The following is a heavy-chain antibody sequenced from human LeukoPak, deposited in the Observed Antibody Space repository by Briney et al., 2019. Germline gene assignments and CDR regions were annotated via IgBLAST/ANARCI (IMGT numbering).Heavy chain of an antibody. CDR2: IYYTGST. J-gene: IGHJ4*02. V-gene: IGHV4-59*12. Sequence: PSETLSLTCTVSGGSISGYYWNWIRQPPGKGLEWIGYIYYTGSTNYNPSLKSRVTISLDTSKNQLSLKLSSVTAADTAVYYCARGKHLAAAADFDYWGQGTLVTVSS. CDR3: ARGKHLAAAADFDY. D-gene: IGHD6-13*01. CDR1: GGSISGYY.